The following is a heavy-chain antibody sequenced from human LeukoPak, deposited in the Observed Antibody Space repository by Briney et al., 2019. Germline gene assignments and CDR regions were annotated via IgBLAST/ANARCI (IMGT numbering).Heavy chain of an antibody. J-gene: IGHJ3*02. Sequence: PGGSLRLSCAASGCTFSSYEMNWVRQAPGKGLEWVSYISSSGSTIYYADSVKGRLTISRDNAKNSLYLQMNSLRAEDTAVYYCAIVVVITLSPDAFDIWGQGTMVTVSS. V-gene: IGHV3-48*03. CDR1: GCTFSSYE. CDR2: ISSSGSTI. D-gene: IGHD3-22*01. CDR3: AIVVVITLSPDAFDI.